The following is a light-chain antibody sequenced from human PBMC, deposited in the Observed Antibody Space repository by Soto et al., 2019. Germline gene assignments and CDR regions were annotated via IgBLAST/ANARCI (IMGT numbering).Light chain of an antibody. J-gene: IGKJ4*01. V-gene: IGKV1-9*01. Sequence: DIQLSQSPSFLSASVGDRVTITCRASQGISSYLSWYQQKPGKAPKLLIYAASTLKSGVSSRFSGSRSGTEVTLTISSLQTEDVATYYCQRLNSYPITFGGGNKVELQ. CDR2: AAS. CDR3: QRLNSYPIT. CDR1: QGISSY.